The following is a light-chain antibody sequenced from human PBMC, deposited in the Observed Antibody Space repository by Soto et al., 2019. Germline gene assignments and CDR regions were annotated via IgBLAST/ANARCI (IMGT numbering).Light chain of an antibody. CDR1: QSVSRS. V-gene: IGKV3-11*01. CDR3: QQRSNR. Sequence: EIVLTQSPATLSLSPGDRAVLSCRASQSVSRSLTWYQHKPGQAPRLLIYDDSTRATGIPRRFSGSGSGTDFTLTISSLEPEDFAVYYCQQRSNRFGGGTKVEIK. CDR2: DDS. J-gene: IGKJ4*01.